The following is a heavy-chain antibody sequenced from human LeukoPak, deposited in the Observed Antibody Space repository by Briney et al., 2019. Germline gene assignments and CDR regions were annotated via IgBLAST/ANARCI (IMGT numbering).Heavy chain of an antibody. CDR2: LRYDESNK. CDR1: GFPLSSFG. V-gene: IGHV3-30*02. J-gene: IGHJ4*02. D-gene: IGHD3-22*01. Sequence: GGPLRLPWAASGFPLSSFGMHGSPRAPGKGREGVAFLRYDESNKYYADSVKGRFTISRDNSKNTLYLQMNSLRAEDTAVYYCAKTHYYPQSLQGGEPYYFDYWGQGTLVTVSS. CDR3: AKTHYYPQSLQGGEPYYFDY.